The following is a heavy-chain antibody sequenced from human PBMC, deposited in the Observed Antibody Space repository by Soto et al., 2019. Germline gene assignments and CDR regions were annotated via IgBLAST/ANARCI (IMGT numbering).Heavy chain of an antibody. CDR2: IKQEGSEK. Sequence: GGSLRLSCAASGFTFSSYWMSWVRPAPGKGLEWVANIKQEGSEKYYVDSVKGRFTISRDNAKNSLYLQMNSLRDEDTAVYYCARDKYYYDSSGSPGFSFGFWCQGPLVTVFS. J-gene: IGHJ4*02. D-gene: IGHD3-22*01. V-gene: IGHV3-7*01. CDR1: GFTFSSYW. CDR3: ARDKYYYDSSGSPGFSFGF.